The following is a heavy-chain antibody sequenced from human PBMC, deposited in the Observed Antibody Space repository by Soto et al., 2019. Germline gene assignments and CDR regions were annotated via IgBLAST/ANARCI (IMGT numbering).Heavy chain of an antibody. CDR1: GFTFSSYG. J-gene: IGHJ3*02. CDR3: ARASSADAFDI. CDR2: ISYDGNNK. V-gene: IGHV3-30*03. D-gene: IGHD6-6*01. Sequence: PGGSLRLSCAASGFTFSSYGMHWVRQAPGKGLEWVALISYDGNNKYYADSVKGRFTINPDTSKNQFSLQLNSVTPEDTAVYYCARASSADAFDIWGQGTMVTVSS.